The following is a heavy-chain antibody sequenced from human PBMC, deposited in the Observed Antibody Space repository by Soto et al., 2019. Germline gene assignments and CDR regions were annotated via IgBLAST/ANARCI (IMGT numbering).Heavy chain of an antibody. Sequence: ASVKVSCKASGFTFADSAVQWVRQARGQSLEWIGRIIVDSGNTKSAEKFTERVSMSWDMSTSTAFMELRSLSSDDTDVYYCATANNTSPFDYWGLGTLVTAPQ. V-gene: IGHV1-58*01. D-gene: IGHD1-26*01. CDR2: IIVDSGNT. CDR3: ATANNTSPFDY. J-gene: IGHJ4*02. CDR1: GFTFADSA.